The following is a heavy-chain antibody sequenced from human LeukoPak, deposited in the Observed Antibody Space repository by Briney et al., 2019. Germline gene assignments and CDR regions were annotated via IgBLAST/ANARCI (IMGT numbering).Heavy chain of an antibody. Sequence: PGGSLRLSCAASGFTFDDYAMHWVRQAPGKGLEWVSLISWDGGSTYYADSVKGRFTISRDNSKNSLYLQMNSLRAEDTALYYCAEGYYDSSGSMEEYYFDYWGQGTLVTVSS. D-gene: IGHD3-22*01. V-gene: IGHV3-43D*03. J-gene: IGHJ4*02. CDR1: GFTFDDYA. CDR2: ISWDGGST. CDR3: AEGYYDSSGSMEEYYFDY.